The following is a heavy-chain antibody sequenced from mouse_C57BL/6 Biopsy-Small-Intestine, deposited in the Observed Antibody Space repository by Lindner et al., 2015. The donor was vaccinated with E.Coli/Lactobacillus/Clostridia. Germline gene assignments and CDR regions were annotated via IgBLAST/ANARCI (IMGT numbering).Heavy chain of an antibody. CDR3: ARWFTTVEEGL. CDR1: GYAFSSSW. CDR2: IYPGDGDT. V-gene: IGHV1-82*01. Sequence: VQLQESGPELVKPGASVKISCKASGYAFSSSWMNWVKQRPGKGLEWIGRIYPGDGDTNYNGKFKGKATLTADKSSSTAYMQLSSLTSEDSAVYFCARWFTTVEEGLWGTGTTVTVSS. D-gene: IGHD1-1*01. J-gene: IGHJ1*03.